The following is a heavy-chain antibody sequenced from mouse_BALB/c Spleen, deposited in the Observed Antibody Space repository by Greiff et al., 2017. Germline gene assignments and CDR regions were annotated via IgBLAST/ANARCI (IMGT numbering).Heavy chain of an antibody. CDR3: ACSSYWYFDA. CDR1: GYAFSSYW. V-gene: IGHV1-80*01. J-gene: IGHJ1*01. CDR2: IYPGDGDT. Sequence: QVQLKQSGAELVRPGSSVKISCKASGYAFSSYWMNWVKQRPGQGLEWIGQIYPGDGDTNYNGKFKGKATLTADKSSSTAYMQLSSLTSEDSAVYFCACSSYWYFDAWGAGTTVTVSS. D-gene: IGHD1-1*01.